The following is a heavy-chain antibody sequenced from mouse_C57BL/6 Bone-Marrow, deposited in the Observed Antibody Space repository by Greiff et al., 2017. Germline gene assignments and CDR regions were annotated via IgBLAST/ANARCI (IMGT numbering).Heavy chain of an antibody. D-gene: IGHD1-2*01. Sequence: EVHLVESGGDLVKPGGSLKLSCAASGFTFSSYGMSWVRQTPDKRLEWVATISSGGSYTYYPDSVKGRFTFSRDNAKNTLYLQMSSLKSEDTAMYYCARLQNYGLFDYWGKGTTLTVSS. CDR1: GFTFSSYG. CDR3: ARLQNYGLFDY. J-gene: IGHJ2*01. V-gene: IGHV5-6*01. CDR2: ISSGGSYT.